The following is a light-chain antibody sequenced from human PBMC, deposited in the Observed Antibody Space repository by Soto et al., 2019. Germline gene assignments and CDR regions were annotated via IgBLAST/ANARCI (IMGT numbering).Light chain of an antibody. CDR1: QGVLSSSKIKNY. J-gene: IGKJ4*01. CDR3: QQHYSTPLT. CDR2: WAS. V-gene: IGKV4-1*01. Sequence: DIVMTQSPDSLAVSLGERATINCKSSQGVLSSSKIKNYLAWYQQKPGQPPKLLIYWASTREFGVPDRISGSGSGTDFTLTISSLQAEDVAVYYCQQHYSTPLTFGGGTKVEIK.